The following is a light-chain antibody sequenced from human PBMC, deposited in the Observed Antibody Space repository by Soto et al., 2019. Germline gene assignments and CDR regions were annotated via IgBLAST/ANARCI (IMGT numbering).Light chain of an antibody. CDR3: HQYYSIHET. CDR2: WAS. V-gene: IGKV4-1*01. CDR1: QSILYTSSKRNY. J-gene: IGKJ1*01. Sequence: DIVMTQSPDSLAVSLGERATLNCKSSQSILYTSSKRNYLAWYHYKPGQPPKLLVYWASTRESGVPARFSGSGSEKDYTLTISSRQAEDGGVYYCHQYYSIHETFDQGTRVEIE.